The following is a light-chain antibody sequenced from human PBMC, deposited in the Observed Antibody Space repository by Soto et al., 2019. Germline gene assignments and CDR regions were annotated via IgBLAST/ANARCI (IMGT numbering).Light chain of an antibody. Sequence: EIEMTQSPSSLSASPGERATLSCRASQSVGINLAWYQQKPGQVPRLLIYGASTLATGIPARFSGSGSGTEFTLTISSLQSEDVAVYYCQQYNSGPRTFGQGTKVEIK. CDR1: QSVGIN. CDR2: GAS. J-gene: IGKJ1*01. CDR3: QQYNSGPRT. V-gene: IGKV3-15*01.